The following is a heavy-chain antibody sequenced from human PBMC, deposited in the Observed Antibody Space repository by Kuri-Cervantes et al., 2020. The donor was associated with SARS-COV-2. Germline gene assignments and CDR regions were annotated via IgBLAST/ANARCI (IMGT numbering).Heavy chain of an antibody. D-gene: IGHD6-13*01. CDR2: IYTSGST. Sequence: ESLKISCTVSGGSISSYYWSWIRQPAGKGLECIGRIYTSGSTNYNPSLKSRVTMSVDTSKNQFSLKLSSVTAADTAVYYCARYYSSWVFDYWGQGTLVTVSS. CDR3: ARYYSSWVFDY. J-gene: IGHJ4*02. CDR1: GGSISSYY. V-gene: IGHV4-4*07.